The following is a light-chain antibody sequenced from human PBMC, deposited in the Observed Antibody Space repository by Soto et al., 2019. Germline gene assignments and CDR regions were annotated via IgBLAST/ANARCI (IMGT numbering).Light chain of an antibody. CDR3: QHYDNWPS. J-gene: IGKJ4*01. CDR2: GAS. CDR1: QSVSSN. Sequence: EIVMTQSPATLSVSPGARATLSCRASQSVSSNLAWYQQKPGQAPRLLIYGASTRATGIPARFSGSGSGTEFTLTISSLQSEDFAVYHCQHYDNWPSFGGGTKVEIK. V-gene: IGKV3-15*01.